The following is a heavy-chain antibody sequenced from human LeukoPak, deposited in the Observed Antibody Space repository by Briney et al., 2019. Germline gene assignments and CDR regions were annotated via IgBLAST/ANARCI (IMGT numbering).Heavy chain of an antibody. V-gene: IGHV3-9*01. CDR1: GFTFDDYA. CDR2: ISWNSGSI. CDR3: ARSRYCSGGSCYFFDY. Sequence: GRSLRLSCAASGFTFDDYAMHWVRQAPGKGLEWVSGISWNSGSIGYADSVKGRFTISRDNAKNSLYLQMNSLRAGDTALYYCARSRYCSGGSCYFFDYWGQGTLVTVSS. D-gene: IGHD2-15*01. J-gene: IGHJ4*02.